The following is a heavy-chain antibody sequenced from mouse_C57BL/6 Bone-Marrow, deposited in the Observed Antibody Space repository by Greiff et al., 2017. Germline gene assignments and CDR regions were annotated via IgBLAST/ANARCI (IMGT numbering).Heavy chain of an antibody. D-gene: IGHD1-1*01. Sequence: EVKLLESGEGLVKPGGSLKLSCAASGFTFSSYAMSWVRQTPEKRLEWVAYISRGSDYTYYANTEKGRFTFSRDKARNTLYRQMSSLKSEDTAMYYSVSTVVDYAMDYWGQGTSVTVSS. CDR1: GFTFSSYA. J-gene: IGHJ4*01. CDR3: VSTVVDYAMDY. V-gene: IGHV5-9-1*02. CDR2: ISRGSDYT.